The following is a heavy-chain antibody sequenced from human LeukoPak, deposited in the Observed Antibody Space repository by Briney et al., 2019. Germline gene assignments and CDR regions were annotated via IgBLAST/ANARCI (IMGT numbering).Heavy chain of an antibody. CDR2: INSDGSST. CDR3: ARRSSGSPPYYFGY. J-gene: IGHJ4*02. CDR1: GLTFSSYW. Sequence: HTGGSLRLSCAASGLTFSSYWMHWVRQAPGKGLVWVSRINSDGSSTSYADSVKGRFTISRDNAKNTLYLQMNSLRAEDTAVYYCARRSSGSPPYYFGYWGQGTLSPSPQ. D-gene: IGHD1-26*01. V-gene: IGHV3-74*01.